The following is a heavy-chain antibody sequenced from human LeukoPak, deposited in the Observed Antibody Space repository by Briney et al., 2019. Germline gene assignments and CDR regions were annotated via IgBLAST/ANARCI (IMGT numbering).Heavy chain of an antibody. V-gene: IGHV3-15*01. D-gene: IGHD3-10*01. CDR1: GFTFSNAW. CDR3: TTVVWFGELLDY. J-gene: IGHJ4*02. CDR2: IHSKIDAGTA. Sequence: GGSLRLSCAASGFTFSNAWMSWVRQAPGKGLEWVGRIHSKIDAGTADYAAAVISRFSITRDDSQNTLFLNLNSLETEDNAVYYGTTVVWFGELLDYWGQGQLVTVSS.